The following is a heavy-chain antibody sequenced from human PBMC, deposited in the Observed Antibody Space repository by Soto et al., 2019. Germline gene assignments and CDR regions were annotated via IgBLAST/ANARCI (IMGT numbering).Heavy chain of an antibody. CDR2: IWYDGSNK. CDR3: ARVPLAVTTQGRGYYYYGMDV. CDR1: GFTFSSYG. V-gene: IGHV3-33*01. Sequence: QVQLVESWGGVVQPGRSLRLSCAASGFTFSSYGMHWVRQAPGKGLEWVAVIWYDGSNKYYADSVKGRFTISRDNSQNSLYLQMNSRRAEDTAVYYCARVPLAVTTQGRGYYYYGMDVWGQGTTVTVSS. D-gene: IGHD4-17*01. J-gene: IGHJ6*02.